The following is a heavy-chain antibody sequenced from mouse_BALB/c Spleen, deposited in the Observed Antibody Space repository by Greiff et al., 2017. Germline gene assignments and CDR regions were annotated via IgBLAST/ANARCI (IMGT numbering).Heavy chain of an antibody. J-gene: IGHJ4*01. CDR3: ARYYPFYAMDY. Sequence: EVKLMESGGGLVQPGGSLRLSCATSGFTFTDYYMSWVRQPPGKALEWLGFIRNKANGYTTEYSASVKGRFTISRDNSQSILYLQMNTLRAEDSATYYCARYYPFYAMDYWGQGTSVTVSS. V-gene: IGHV7-3*02. CDR2: IRNKANGYTT. D-gene: IGHD1-1*01. CDR1: GFTFTDYY.